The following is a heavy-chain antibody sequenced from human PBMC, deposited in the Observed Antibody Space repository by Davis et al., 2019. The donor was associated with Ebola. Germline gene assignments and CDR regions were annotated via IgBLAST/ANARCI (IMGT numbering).Heavy chain of an antibody. CDR2: INHSGST. J-gene: IGHJ4*02. V-gene: IGHV4-34*01. CDR3: ARGSVKMDS. CDR1: GGSFSGYY. D-gene: IGHD3-22*01. Sequence: PSETLSLTCAVYGGSFSGYYWSWIRQPPGKGLEWIGEINHSGSTKYNPSLKSRVTISVDPSKNQFSLRLRSVTAADTAVYYCARGSVKMDSWGQGILVTVSS.